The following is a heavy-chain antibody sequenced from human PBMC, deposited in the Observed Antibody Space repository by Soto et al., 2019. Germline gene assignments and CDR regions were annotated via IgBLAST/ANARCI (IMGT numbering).Heavy chain of an antibody. CDR3: ARGDYGVYMTPLDY. D-gene: IGHD4-17*01. J-gene: IGHJ4*02. CDR1: GYTFTSYD. V-gene: IGHV1-8*01. CDR2: MNPKSGNT. Sequence: QVQLVQSGAKVKKPGASVKVSCKAAGYTFTSYDINWVRQAAGQGLEWMGWMNPKSGNTGYAQKFQGRVTKTRNTSISTDYKELSSLRSEDTAVYYCARGDYGVYMTPLDYWGKGTLVTVSS.